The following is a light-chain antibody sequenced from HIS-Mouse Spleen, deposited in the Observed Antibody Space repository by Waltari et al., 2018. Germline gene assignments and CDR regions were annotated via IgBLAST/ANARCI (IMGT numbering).Light chain of an antibody. J-gene: IGLJ3*02. CDR2: AGS. V-gene: IGLV2-23*01. Sequence: QSALTQPASVSGSPGQSITISCTGTSSDVGSYNLVSWYQQHPGKGPKRLIYAGSKRPSGVSNRFSGSKSGNTASLTISGLQADDEADYYCCSYAGSSTWVFGGGTKLTVL. CDR1: SSDVGSYNL. CDR3: CSYAGSSTWV.